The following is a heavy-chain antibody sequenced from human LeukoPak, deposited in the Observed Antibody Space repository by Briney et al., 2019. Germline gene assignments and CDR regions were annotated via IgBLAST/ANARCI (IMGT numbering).Heavy chain of an antibody. CDR3: VRVKGRLSWFDP. Sequence: PSETLSLTCTVSGYSISSGYYWGWIRQPPGKGLEWIGSIYHSGTTYYNPSLKSRVTISVDTSKNQFSLKLSPVTAADTAVYYCVRVKGRLSWFDPWGQGTLFTASS. CDR2: IYHSGTT. J-gene: IGHJ5*02. CDR1: GYSISSGYY. V-gene: IGHV4-38-2*02.